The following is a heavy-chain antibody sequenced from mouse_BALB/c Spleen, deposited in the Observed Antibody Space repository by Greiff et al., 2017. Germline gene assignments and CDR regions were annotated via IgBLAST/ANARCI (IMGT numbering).Heavy chain of an antibody. CDR1: GYSITSDYA. V-gene: IGHV3-2*02. Sequence: EVKVEESGPGLVKPSQSLSLTCTVTGYSITSDYAWNWIRQFPGNQLEWMGYISYSGSTSYNPSLKSRISITRDTSKNQFFLQLNSVTTEDTATYYCARFLYGRAMDYWGQGTSVTVSS. J-gene: IGHJ4*01. CDR2: ISYSGST. D-gene: IGHD1-1*02. CDR3: ARFLYGRAMDY.